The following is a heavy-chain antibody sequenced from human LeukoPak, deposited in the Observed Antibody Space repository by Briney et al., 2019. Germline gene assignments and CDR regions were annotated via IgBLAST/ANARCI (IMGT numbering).Heavy chain of an antibody. CDR2: INPSGGST. CDR3: ARDGVVAATLNWFDP. J-gene: IGHJ5*02. V-gene: IGHV1-46*01. Sequence: GASVKVSCKASGYTFTSYYMHWVRQAPGQGLEWMGIINPSGGSTSYAQKFQGRVTMTRDTSTSTVYMELSSLRSEDTAVYYCARDGVVAATLNWFDPWGQGTLVTVSS. D-gene: IGHD2-15*01. CDR1: GYTFTSYY.